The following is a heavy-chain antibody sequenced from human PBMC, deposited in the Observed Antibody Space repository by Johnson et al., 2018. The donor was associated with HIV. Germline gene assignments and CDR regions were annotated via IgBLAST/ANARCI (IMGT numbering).Heavy chain of an antibody. CDR1: GFTSSDYY. CDR3: AREITLIMGAGAAFDI. J-gene: IGHJ3*02. CDR2: ISSSGSTI. Sequence: QVQLVESGGGLVKPGGSLRLSCAASGFTSSDYYMSWIRQAPGKGLEWVSYISSSGSTIYYADSVKGRFTISRDNAKNSLYLQRNSRRVEDTAVNYCAREITLIMGAGAAFDIWGQGTMVTVSS. D-gene: IGHD3-22*01. V-gene: IGHV3-11*04.